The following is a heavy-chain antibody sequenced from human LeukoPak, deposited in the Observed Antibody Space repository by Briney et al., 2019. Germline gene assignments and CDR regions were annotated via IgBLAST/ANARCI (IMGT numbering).Heavy chain of an antibody. CDR1: GGSISSYS. CDR2: MSYSGTT. D-gene: IGHD3-10*01. CDR3: ARHEGKLWFGETAMNY. Sequence: PSETLSLTCTVSGGSISSYSWSWVRQPPGKGLEWIAYMSYSGTTNYNPSLKSRVTISVDTSKKRFSLKLSSVTAADTAVYYCARHEGKLWFGETAMNYWGQGTLVTVSS. J-gene: IGHJ4*02. V-gene: IGHV4-59*08.